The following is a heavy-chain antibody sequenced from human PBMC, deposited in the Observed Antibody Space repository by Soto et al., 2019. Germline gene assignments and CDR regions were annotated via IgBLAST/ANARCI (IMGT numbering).Heavy chain of an antibody. D-gene: IGHD6-6*01. CDR1: GDSVSSNSAA. V-gene: IGHV6-1*01. J-gene: IGHJ5*02. Sequence: KQSQTLSLTCAISGDSVSSNSAAWNWIRQSPSRGLEWLGRTYYRSKWYNDYAVSVKSRITINPDTSKNQFSLQLNSVTPEDTAVYYCARGSIAARPRRFDPWGQGTLVTVSS. CDR3: ARGSIAARPRRFDP. CDR2: TYYRSKWYN.